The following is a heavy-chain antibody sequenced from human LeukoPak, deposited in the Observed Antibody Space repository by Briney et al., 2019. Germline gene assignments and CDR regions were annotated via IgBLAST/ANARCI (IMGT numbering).Heavy chain of an antibody. D-gene: IGHD2-15*01. CDR3: GRVISGAIDY. V-gene: IGHV3-7*01. J-gene: IGHJ4*02. Sequence: PGGSLRLSCAASGFVFNNYWMTWVRQVPGKGLEWVANIKHDGSERFYVDSVKGRFTISKDNAENSMYLQMNSLSAEDTAVYYCGRVISGAIDYWGQGTLVTVSS. CDR2: IKHDGSER. CDR1: GFVFNNYW.